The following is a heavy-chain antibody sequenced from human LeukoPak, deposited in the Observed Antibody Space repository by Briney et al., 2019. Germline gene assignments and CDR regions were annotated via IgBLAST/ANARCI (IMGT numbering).Heavy chain of an antibody. D-gene: IGHD4-17*01. Sequence: GGSLRLSCAASGFTFSSYSMTWVRQAPGKGLEWVSSISSSSSYIYYADSVKGRFTISRDNAKNSLYLQMNSLRAEDTAVYYCARDYQYGDHGRGYFQHWGQGTLVTVSS. J-gene: IGHJ1*01. CDR1: GFTFSSYS. V-gene: IGHV3-21*01. CDR3: ARDYQYGDHGRGYFQH. CDR2: ISSSSSYI.